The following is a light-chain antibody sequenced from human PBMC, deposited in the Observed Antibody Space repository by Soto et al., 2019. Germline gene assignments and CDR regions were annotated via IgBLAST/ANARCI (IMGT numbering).Light chain of an antibody. CDR1: SSNSGMNY. J-gene: IGLJ2*01. CDR3: GTWDSSLSAGRV. CDR2: DTD. V-gene: IGLV1-51*01. Sequence: QAVVTQPPSVSAAPGQKVTISCSGSSSNSGMNYVSWYQQLPGAAPKLLIYDTDKRPSGIPDRFSGTKSDTSATLVITGLQTGDEADYYCGTWDSSLSAGRVFGGGTKLTVL.